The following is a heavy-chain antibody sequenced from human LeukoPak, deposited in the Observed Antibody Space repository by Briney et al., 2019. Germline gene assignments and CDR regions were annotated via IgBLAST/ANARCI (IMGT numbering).Heavy chain of an antibody. CDR3: ARDKPSGSSYGSSFHF. CDR2: IKDDGSES. CDR1: GFTFNNYW. D-gene: IGHD1-26*01. V-gene: IGHV3-7*01. Sequence: PGGSLRLSCAASGFTFNNYWMTWVRQGPGRGVEWVASIKDDGSESYYVDSVNGRFTISRDNAKNSLYLQMNSLRVEDTALYYCARDKPSGSSYGSSFHFWGQGTMVTVSS. J-gene: IGHJ3*01.